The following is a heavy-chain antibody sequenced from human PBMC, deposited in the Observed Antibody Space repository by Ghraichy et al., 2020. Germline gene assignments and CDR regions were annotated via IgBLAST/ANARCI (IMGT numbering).Heavy chain of an antibody. Sequence: GGSLRLSCKGSGFPFSRYGFHGVRRAPGKGLEWVAVRSPDKETKFYADSVRGRFTISRDDSKSTLFLRMNNLRPEDTGIYYCARGDDGSPDSWGPGTQVIVSS. D-gene: IGHD1-26*01. CDR3: ARGDDGSPDS. CDR2: RSPDKETK. J-gene: IGHJ4*02. CDR1: GFPFSRYG. V-gene: IGHV3-33*05.